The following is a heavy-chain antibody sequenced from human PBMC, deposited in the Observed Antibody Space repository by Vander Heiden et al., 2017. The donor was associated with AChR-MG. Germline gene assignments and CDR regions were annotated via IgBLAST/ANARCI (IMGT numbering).Heavy chain of an antibody. CDR2: IYFSGST. Sequence: QVQLQESGPGLVKPSQTLSLPCTVSGCSISSGGYYWSWIRQHPGKGLEWLGHIYFSGSTYYNPSLKSRVTMSLDTSKNQFSLKLNSVTAADTAVYYCARAPSHYSSSFGLDYWGQGTLVTVSS. V-gene: IGHV4-31*03. D-gene: IGHD6-6*01. CDR1: GCSISSGGYY. J-gene: IGHJ4*02. CDR3: ARAPSHYSSSFGLDY.